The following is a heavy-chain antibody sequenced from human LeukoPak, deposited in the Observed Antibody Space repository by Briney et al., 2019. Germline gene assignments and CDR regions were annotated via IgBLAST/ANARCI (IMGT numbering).Heavy chain of an antibody. V-gene: IGHV4-34*01. Sequence: ASETLSLTCAVYRGSFSGYYWTWIRQSTGKGLEWLGEINHSGTTNYNPSLKSRVTISIDTSKNQFSLKLSSVTAADTAVYYCARGPTIDYDILTGYYYFDYWGQGTLVTVSS. J-gene: IGHJ4*02. CDR3: ARGPTIDYDILTGYYYFDY. CDR1: RGSFSGYY. CDR2: INHSGTT. D-gene: IGHD3-9*01.